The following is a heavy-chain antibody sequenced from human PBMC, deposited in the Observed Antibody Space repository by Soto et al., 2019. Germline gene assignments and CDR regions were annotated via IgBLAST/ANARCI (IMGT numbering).Heavy chain of an antibody. CDR2: INHSGST. J-gene: IGHJ4*02. Sequence: QVQLQQWGAGLLKPSETLSLTCAVYGGSFSGYYWSWIRQLPGKGLEWIGEINHSGSTNYYPSLKSRVTISVDTSKNQFSLKLSSVTAADTAVYYCAREYYYDSSGYDYWGQGTLVTVSS. CDR1: GGSFSGYY. CDR3: AREYYYDSSGYDY. V-gene: IGHV4-34*01. D-gene: IGHD3-22*01.